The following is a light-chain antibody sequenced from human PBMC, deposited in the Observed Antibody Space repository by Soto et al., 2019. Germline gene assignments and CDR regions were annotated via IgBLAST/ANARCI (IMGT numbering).Light chain of an antibody. CDR1: QSVSSSY. CDR3: QQYGSSPNT. CDR2: GAS. V-gene: IGKV3-20*01. Sequence: EIVLTQSPGTLSLSPGERATLSCRASQSVSSSYLACYQQKPGQAPRLLIYGASSRATGIPERFSGSGSGTDFTLTISRLEPEDFAVDYCQQYGSSPNTFGQGTKLEIK. J-gene: IGKJ2*01.